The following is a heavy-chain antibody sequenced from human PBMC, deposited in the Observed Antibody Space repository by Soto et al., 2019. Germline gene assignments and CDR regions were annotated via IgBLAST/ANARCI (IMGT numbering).Heavy chain of an antibody. V-gene: IGHV4-39*01. D-gene: IGHD2-21*01. Sequence: SETLSLTCAVSGASITSNFYYWGWIRRPPGKGLEWIGSIYFDGSSYYKASLKSRVTLSLDTSKNQFSLTLTSVTAAETDVYYCGKVLIGATRHTDYDSWGQGTIVTVYS. CDR1: GASITSNFYY. J-gene: IGHJ4*02. CDR3: GKVLIGATRHTDYDS. CDR2: IYFDGSS.